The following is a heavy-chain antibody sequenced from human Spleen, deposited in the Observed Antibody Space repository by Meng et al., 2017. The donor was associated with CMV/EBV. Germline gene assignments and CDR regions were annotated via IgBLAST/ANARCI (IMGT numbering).Heavy chain of an antibody. D-gene: IGHD5-24*01. CDR1: GYTFTAHY. CDR3: ARGRWDGYNSNYYYGMDV. J-gene: IGHJ6*02. Sequence: SVKVSCKASGYTFTAHYFHWVRQAPGQGLEWMGGIIPIFGTANYAQKFQGRVTITTDESTSTAYMELSSLRSEDTAVYYCARGRWDGYNSNYYYGMDVWGQGTTVTVSS. V-gene: IGHV1-69*05. CDR2: IIPIFGTA.